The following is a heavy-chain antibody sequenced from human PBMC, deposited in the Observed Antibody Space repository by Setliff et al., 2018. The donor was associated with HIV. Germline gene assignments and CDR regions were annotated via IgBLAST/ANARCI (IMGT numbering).Heavy chain of an antibody. CDR1: GYTFTSDY. Sequence: SVKVSCKASGYTFTSDYIHWVRQAPGQGLEWMGIINPILGVANYAQRFQGKVTITADKSTSTAYMELTSLRFDDTAMYYCVRGVQSPPHYSYYYMDVWGEGTMVTVSS. CDR3: VRGVQSPPHYSYYYMDV. D-gene: IGHD3-3*01. CDR2: INPILGVA. V-gene: IGHV1-69*04. J-gene: IGHJ6*03.